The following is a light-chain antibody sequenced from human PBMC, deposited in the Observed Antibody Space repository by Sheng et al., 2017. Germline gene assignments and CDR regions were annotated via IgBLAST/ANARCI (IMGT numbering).Light chain of an antibody. Sequence: DIQLTQSPSFLSASVGYRVTITCRASQGISSYLAWYQQKPGKAPKLLIYAASTLQSGVPSRFSGSGSGTEFTLTISSLQPEDFATYYCQQLNSYPFFGPGTKVDIK. CDR2: AAS. CDR3: QQLNSYPF. CDR1: QGISSY. J-gene: IGKJ3*01. V-gene: IGKV1-9*01.